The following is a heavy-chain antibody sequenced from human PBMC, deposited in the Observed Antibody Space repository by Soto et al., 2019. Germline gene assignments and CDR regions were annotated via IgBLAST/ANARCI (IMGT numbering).Heavy chain of an antibody. V-gene: IGHV3-23*01. CDR2: ISGSGGST. CDR3: AKDRVQTREWSGIAVAGTLSHDAFDI. CDR1: GFTFSSYA. D-gene: IGHD6-19*01. Sequence: GGSLRLSCAASGFTFSSYAMSWVRQAPGKGLEWVSTISGSGGSTYYADSVKGRFTISRDNSKNTLYLQMNSLRAEDTAVYYCAKDRVQTREWSGIAVAGTLSHDAFDIWGQGTMVTVSS. J-gene: IGHJ3*02.